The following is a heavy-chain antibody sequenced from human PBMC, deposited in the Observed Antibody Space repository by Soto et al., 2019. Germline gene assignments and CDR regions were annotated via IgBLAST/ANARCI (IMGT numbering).Heavy chain of an antibody. V-gene: IGHV3-33*01. J-gene: IGHJ4*02. CDR3: ERIGSLALTFDY. CDR2: MWNDGTNK. Sequence: QVQLVESGGGLVQPGRSLRLSCAASGFTFSNYHMHWVRQAPGRGLEWVAVMWNDGTNKYYAESVKGRFTISRDNSKNTLWLQMNSLRVEDTAVYYCERIGSLALTFDYWGQVTLVTVSS. D-gene: IGHD6-13*01. CDR1: GFTFSNYH.